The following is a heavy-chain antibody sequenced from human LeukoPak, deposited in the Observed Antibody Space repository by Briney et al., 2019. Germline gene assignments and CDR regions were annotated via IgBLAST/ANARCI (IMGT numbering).Heavy chain of an antibody. CDR3: ARVPEI. CDR2: ISYSGST. J-gene: IGHJ6*04. CDR1: GGSISGYY. V-gene: IGHV4-59*01. Sequence: SKTLSLTCIVSGGSISGYYWSWIRQPPGKGMEWIGYISYSGSTFYNPSPRSRVTMSIDTSTNQFSLKLGSVTTADTAVYYCARVPEIWGKGTTVIISS. D-gene: IGHD1-14*01.